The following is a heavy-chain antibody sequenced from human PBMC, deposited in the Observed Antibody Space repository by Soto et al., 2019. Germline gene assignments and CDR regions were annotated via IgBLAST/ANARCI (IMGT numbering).Heavy chain of an antibody. CDR2: IIRIFGTA. Sequence: SVPVFFESSVGTCRSYAISWGRQAPGQGLEGMRGIIRIFGTANYAQKLQGRVTITADKSTSTAYMELSSLRSEDTAVYYCARSWWFGELLAHYYSGMDVWGQGTTVTVSS. D-gene: IGHD3-10*01. J-gene: IGHJ6*02. CDR3: ARSWWFGELLAHYYSGMDV. V-gene: IGHV1-69*06. CDR1: VGTCRSYA.